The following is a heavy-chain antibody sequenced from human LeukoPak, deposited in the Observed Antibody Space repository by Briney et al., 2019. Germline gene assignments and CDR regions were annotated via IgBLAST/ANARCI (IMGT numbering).Heavy chain of an antibody. Sequence: VASVKVSCKASGYTFTGYYMHWVRQAPGQGLEWMGWINPNSGGTNYAQKFQGRVTMTRDTSISTAYMELSRLRSDDTAVYYCARGLDIVVVPAVNWGQGTLVTVSS. CDR3: ARGLDIVVVPAVN. J-gene: IGHJ4*02. CDR1: GYTFTGYY. D-gene: IGHD2-2*03. V-gene: IGHV1-2*02. CDR2: INPNSGGT.